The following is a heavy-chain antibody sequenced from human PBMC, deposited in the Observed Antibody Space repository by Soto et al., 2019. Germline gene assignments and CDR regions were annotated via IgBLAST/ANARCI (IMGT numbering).Heavy chain of an antibody. CDR2: INHSGST. CDR3: ARLGCSSTSCYRTGWFDP. D-gene: IGHD2-2*01. Sequence: TSXTLSLTCAVYGGSLSGYYWSWIRQPPVNGLEWIGEINHSGSTNYNPSLKSRVTISVDTSKNQFSLKLSSVTAADTAVYYCARLGCSSTSCYRTGWFDPWGQGTLVTVSS. V-gene: IGHV4-34*01. J-gene: IGHJ5*02. CDR1: GGSLSGYY.